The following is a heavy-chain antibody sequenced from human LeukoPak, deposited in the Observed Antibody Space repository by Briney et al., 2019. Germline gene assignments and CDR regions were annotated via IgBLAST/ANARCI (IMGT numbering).Heavy chain of an antibody. D-gene: IGHD6-19*01. CDR2: IYTTGST. CDR3: ARGDRAVAGAWGWFDP. CDR1: GGSISSFY. Sequence: SETLSLTCTVSGGSISSFYWSWIRQSAGKGLEWIGRIYTTGSTNYNPSLKTRVTMSADTSKNQFSLKLTSVTAADTAVYYCARGDRAVAGAWGWFDPWGQGTLVTVSS. V-gene: IGHV4-4*07. J-gene: IGHJ5*02.